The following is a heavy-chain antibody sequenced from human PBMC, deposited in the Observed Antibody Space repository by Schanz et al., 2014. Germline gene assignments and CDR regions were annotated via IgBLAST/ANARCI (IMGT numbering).Heavy chain of an antibody. CDR1: GFTFSDYY. Sequence: QVQLVDSGGDLVKPGGSLRLSCAASGFTFSDYYMSWIRQAPGKGLEWVSYISHNSHYTNYADSVKGRFTISRDNAKNSLYLQMNSLRPEDTAVYYCAKYGGELGVSFEYWGQGTLVTVSS. CDR3: AKYGGELGVSFEY. J-gene: IGHJ4*02. D-gene: IGHD7-27*01. V-gene: IGHV3-11*06. CDR2: ISHNSHYT.